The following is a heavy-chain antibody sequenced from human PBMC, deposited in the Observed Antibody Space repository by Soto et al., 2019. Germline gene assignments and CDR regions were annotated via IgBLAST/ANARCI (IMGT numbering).Heavy chain of an antibody. V-gene: IGHV3-23*01. Sequence: GGSLRLSCAASGFTFSSYAMSWVRQAPGKGLEWVSAISGSGGSTYYADSVKGRFTISRDNSKNTLYLQMNSLRAEDTAVYYCAKGYDYGDYVPYYYYGMDVWGQGTTVTVSS. CDR1: GFTFSSYA. CDR2: ISGSGGST. J-gene: IGHJ6*02. D-gene: IGHD4-17*01. CDR3: AKGYDYGDYVPYYYYGMDV.